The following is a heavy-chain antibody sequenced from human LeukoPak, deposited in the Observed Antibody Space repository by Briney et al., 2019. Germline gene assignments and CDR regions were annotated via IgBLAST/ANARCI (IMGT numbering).Heavy chain of an antibody. CDR2: MNPKSGDT. D-gene: IGHD2/OR15-2a*01. J-gene: IGHJ5*02. V-gene: IGHV1-2*04. CDR1: GYTFTDYY. Sequence: ASVKVSCKASGYTFTDYYIHWVRQAPGQGLEWMGWMNPKSGDTKYAQKFQGWVTMARDTSNSTAYMELRRLTPDDTAVYFCARVVYSFGYCDTTTCPNWFDPWGQGTLVTVSS. CDR3: ARVVYSFGYCDTTTCPNWFDP.